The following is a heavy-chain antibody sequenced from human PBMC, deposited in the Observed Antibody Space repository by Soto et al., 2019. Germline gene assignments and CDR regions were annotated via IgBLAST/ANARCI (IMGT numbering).Heavy chain of an antibody. CDR3: ARVVGGTNYYDYFYYGMDV. D-gene: IGHD3-16*01. V-gene: IGHV4-30-4*01. J-gene: IGHJ6*02. CDR2: IYYSGST. CDR1: GGSISSGDYY. Sequence: QVQLQESGPGLVKPSQTLSLTCTVSGGSISSGDYYWSWIRQPPGKGLEWIGYIYYSGSTYYNPSLKSRVTISVDTSKNHFSLKLGSVTAADTAVYFWARVVGGTNYYDYFYYGMDVWGQGTTVTVSS.